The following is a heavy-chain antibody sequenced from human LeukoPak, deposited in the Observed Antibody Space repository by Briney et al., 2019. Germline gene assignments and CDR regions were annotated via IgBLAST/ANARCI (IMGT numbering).Heavy chain of an antibody. D-gene: IGHD6-19*01. CDR2: ISSNGGST. J-gene: IGHJ4*02. CDR3: AKGKYSSGGVPDY. V-gene: IGHV3-64*04. Sequence: PGGSLRLSCSASGFTFSSYATHWVRQAPGKGLEYVSAISSNGGSTYYADSVKGRFTISRDNSKNTLYLQMNSLRAEDTAVYYCAKGKYSSGGVPDYWGQGTLVTVSS. CDR1: GFTFSSYA.